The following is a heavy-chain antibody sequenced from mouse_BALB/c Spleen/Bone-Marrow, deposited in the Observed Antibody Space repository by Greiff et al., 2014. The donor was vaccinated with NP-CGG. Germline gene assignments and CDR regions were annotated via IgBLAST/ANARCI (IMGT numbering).Heavy chain of an antibody. CDR1: GYAFSSYW. CDR3: ARQCGNYFDY. CDR2: IYPGDGDT. V-gene: IGHV1-80*01. J-gene: IGHJ2*01. Sequence: VQLVESGAELVRPGSSVKISCKASGYAFSSYWMNWVKQGPGQGLEWIGQIYPGDGDTNYNGKFKGKATLTADKSSSTAYMQLSSLTSEDSAVYFCARQCGNYFDYWGQGTTLTVSS. D-gene: IGHD2-10*02.